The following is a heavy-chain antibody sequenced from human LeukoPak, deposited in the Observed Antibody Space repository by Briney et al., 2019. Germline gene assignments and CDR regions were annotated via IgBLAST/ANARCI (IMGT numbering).Heavy chain of an antibody. V-gene: IGHV5-51*01. J-gene: IGHJ4*02. CDR3: ARHYEDYVWGSYRLAPGPLDY. CDR2: IYPGDSDA. CDR1: GYIFTSYR. D-gene: IGHD3-16*02. Sequence: GESLKISCKGSGYIFTSYRIGWVRQMPGKGLEWMGIIYPGDSDARHSPSFQGQVSISADKSISTAYLQWSSLKASDTAMYYCARHYEDYVWGSYRLAPGPLDYWGQGTLVTVSS.